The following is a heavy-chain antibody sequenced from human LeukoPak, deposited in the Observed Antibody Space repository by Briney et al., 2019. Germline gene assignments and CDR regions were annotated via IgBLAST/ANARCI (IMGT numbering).Heavy chain of an antibody. CDR2: INPSGGST. CDR1: GYVFTSHY. Sequence: ASVKVSCKASGYVFTSHYIHWMRQAPGHGLEWMGMINPSGGSTSYAQKFQGRVTMTRNISTSTAYMELSSLRSEDTAVYYCARGSRSGDYWGQGTQVTVSS. V-gene: IGHV1-46*01. D-gene: IGHD3-10*01. CDR3: ARGSRSGDY. J-gene: IGHJ4*02.